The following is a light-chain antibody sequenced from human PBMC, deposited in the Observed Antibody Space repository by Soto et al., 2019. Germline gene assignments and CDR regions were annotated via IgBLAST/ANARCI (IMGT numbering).Light chain of an antibody. CDR2: VAS. CDR3: QQSYSTPV. Sequence: IHMTQSPSSLSASVGDRVTITCRASQSISSYLSWYQQKPGKATKLLIYVASSLQSGVPSRFSGSGSGTDFTLTISSLQPEDFATYYCQQSYSTPVFGQGTRLEI. V-gene: IGKV1-39*01. CDR1: QSISSY. J-gene: IGKJ5*01.